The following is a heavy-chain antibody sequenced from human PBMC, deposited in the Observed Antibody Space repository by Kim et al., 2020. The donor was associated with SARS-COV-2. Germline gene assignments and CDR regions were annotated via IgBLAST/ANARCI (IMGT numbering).Heavy chain of an antibody. J-gene: IGHJ5*02. V-gene: IGHV3-48*03. CDR1: GFTFSSYE. CDR3: ATDGPAHLRFDP. CDR2: ISSRGMTI. Sequence: GGSLRLSCAASGFTFSSYEMNWVRQAPGKGLEWISYISSRGMTISYADSVNGRFTISRDNAKNSLYLQMNSLRVEDMGVYYCATDGPAHLRFDPWGQGTLVTVSS.